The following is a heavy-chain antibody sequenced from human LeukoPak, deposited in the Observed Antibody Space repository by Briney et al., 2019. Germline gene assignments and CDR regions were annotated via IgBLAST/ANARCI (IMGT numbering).Heavy chain of an antibody. V-gene: IGHV1-2*04. CDR1: GYTFTGYY. Sequence: ASVKVSCKASGYTFTGYYMHWVRQAPGQGLEWMGWINPNSGGTNYAQKFQGWVTMTRDTSISTAYMELSRLRSDDTAVYYCARDGIVGATRGELSFDYWGQGTLVTVSS. D-gene: IGHD1-26*01. CDR3: ARDGIVGATRGELSFDY. CDR2: INPNSGGT. J-gene: IGHJ4*02.